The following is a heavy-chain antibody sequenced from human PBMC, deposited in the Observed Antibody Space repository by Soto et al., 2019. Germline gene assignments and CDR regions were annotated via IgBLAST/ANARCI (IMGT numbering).Heavy chain of an antibody. CDR3: AKSSSSSSLDYYYGMDV. Sequence: LSCAASGFTFSSYATSWVRQAPGKGLEWVSAISGSGGSTYYADSVKGRFTISRDNSKNTLYLQMNSLRAEDTAVYYCAKSSSSSSLDYYYGMDVWGQGTTVTVSS. D-gene: IGHD6-6*01. J-gene: IGHJ6*02. CDR2: ISGSGGST. CDR1: GFTFSSYA. V-gene: IGHV3-23*01.